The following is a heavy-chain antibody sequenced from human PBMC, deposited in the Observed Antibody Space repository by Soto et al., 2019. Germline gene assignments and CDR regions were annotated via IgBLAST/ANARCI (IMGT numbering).Heavy chain of an antibody. CDR3: AREGAIVGLGYFDY. CDR1: GFTFSSYG. Sequence: QVQLVESGGGVVQPGRSLRLSCAASGFTFSSYGMHWVRQAPGKGLEWVAVIWYDGSNKYYADSVKGRFTISRDNSKNTLYRQMNSLRAEDTAVYYCAREGAIVGLGYFDYWGQGTLVTVSS. D-gene: IGHD1-26*01. J-gene: IGHJ4*02. V-gene: IGHV3-33*01. CDR2: IWYDGSNK.